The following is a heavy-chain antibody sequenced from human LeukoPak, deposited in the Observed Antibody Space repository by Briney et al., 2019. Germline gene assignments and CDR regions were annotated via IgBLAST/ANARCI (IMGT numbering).Heavy chain of an antibody. D-gene: IGHD5-12*01. CDR2: INPNSGGT. J-gene: IGHJ4*02. Sequence: ASVKVSCKASGYTFTGYYMHWVRQAPGQGLEWMGWINPNSGGTNYAQKFQGRVTMTRDTSISTAYMELSRLRSDDTAVYYCARLQIVATIPMGIWGQGTLVTVSS. CDR1: GYTFTGYY. CDR3: ARLQIVATIPMGI. V-gene: IGHV1-2*02.